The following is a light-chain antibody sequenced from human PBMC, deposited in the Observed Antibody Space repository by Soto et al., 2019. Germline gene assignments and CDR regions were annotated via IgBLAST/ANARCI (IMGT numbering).Light chain of an antibody. Sequence: DIQMTQSPSSLSASVGDRVTITCQASQDISNYLNWYQQKPGKAPKLLIYDASNLETGVPSRFSGSGSGTDFTFTISSLQPEDIATYYCQQYDNRPSSNTFCHGARLDNK. CDR2: DAS. V-gene: IGKV1-33*01. CDR3: QQYDNRPSSNT. J-gene: IGKJ5*01. CDR1: QDISNY.